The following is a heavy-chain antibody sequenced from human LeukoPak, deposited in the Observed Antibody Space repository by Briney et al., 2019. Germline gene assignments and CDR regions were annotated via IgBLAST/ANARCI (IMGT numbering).Heavy chain of an antibody. CDR3: ARALSTVTTYFDS. J-gene: IGHJ4*02. CDR2: INPSGIT. Sequence: SETLSLTCAVSDGSLSGYYWSWIRQPPGKGLEWIGEINPSGITNYNPSFKSRVTISADTSKSQFSLEVRSVTAADTAMFYCARALSTVTTYFDSWGQGTLLTVSP. D-gene: IGHD4-17*01. CDR1: DGSLSGYY. V-gene: IGHV4-34*01.